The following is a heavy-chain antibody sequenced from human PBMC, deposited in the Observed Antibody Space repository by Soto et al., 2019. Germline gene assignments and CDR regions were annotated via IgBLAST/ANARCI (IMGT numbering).Heavy chain of an antibody. CDR3: ARGSRVSSSWPFDP. J-gene: IGHJ5*02. CDR1: GYDFSRHA. V-gene: IGHV1-3*01. Sequence: ASVKVSCKTSGYDFSRHAIQWVRQAPGQSLEWIGWINAGNGNTKYAQKLQGRVTMTTDTSTSTAYMELRSLRSDDTAVYYCARGSRVSSSWPFDPWGQGTLVTVSS. D-gene: IGHD6-13*01. CDR2: INAGNGNT.